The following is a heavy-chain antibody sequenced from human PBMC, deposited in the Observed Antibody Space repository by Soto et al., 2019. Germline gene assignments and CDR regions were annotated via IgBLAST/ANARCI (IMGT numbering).Heavy chain of an antibody. CDR2: IIPIFGTA. Sequence: SVKVSCKASGGTFSSYAISWVRQAPGQGLEWMGGIIPIFGTANYAQKFQGRVTITADESTSTAYMELSSLRSEDTAVYYCARDSPYYYDSSGPFDIWGQGTMVTVS. CDR3: ARDSPYYYDSSGPFDI. V-gene: IGHV1-69*13. J-gene: IGHJ3*02. D-gene: IGHD3-22*01. CDR1: GGTFSSYA.